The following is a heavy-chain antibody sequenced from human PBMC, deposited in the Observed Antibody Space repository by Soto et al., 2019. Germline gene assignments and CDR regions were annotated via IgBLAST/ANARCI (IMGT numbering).Heavy chain of an antibody. CDR2: IWYDGSNK. CDR3: ARDYYSGSTGGYYGMDV. J-gene: IGHJ6*02. CDR1: GFTFSSYG. Sequence: VGSLRLSCAASGFTFSSYGMHWVRQAPGKGLEWVAVIWYDGSNKYYADSVKGRFTISRDNSKNTLYLQMNSLRAEDTAVYYCARDYYSGSTGGYYGMDVWGQGTTVTVSS. D-gene: IGHD1-26*01. V-gene: IGHV3-33*01.